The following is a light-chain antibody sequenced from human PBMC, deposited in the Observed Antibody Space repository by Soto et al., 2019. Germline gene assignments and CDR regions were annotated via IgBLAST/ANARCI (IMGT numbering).Light chain of an antibody. J-gene: IGKJ4*01. CDR2: GAS. CDR3: QQYASSPLT. Sequence: EIVLTQSPGTLSLSPGERATLSCRASQTVGNNYLAWYQQKPGQTPRLLIHGASNRATVIPDRISGSGSGTDFTLFISRLQPEDFALYYFQQYASSPLTFGGGTKVEIK. V-gene: IGKV3-20*01. CDR1: QTVGNNY.